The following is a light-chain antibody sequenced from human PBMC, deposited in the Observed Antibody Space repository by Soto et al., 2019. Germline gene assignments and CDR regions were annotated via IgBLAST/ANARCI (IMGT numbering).Light chain of an antibody. V-gene: IGKV1-39*01. J-gene: IGKJ1*01. CDR3: QQSYGTPWT. CDR1: QSITTY. CDR2: GAS. Sequence: DLPMTQSPPSLSASVGDRVTVTCRASQSITTYLNWYQQKPGRAPKLLIYGASSLQSGVPSRFSGSGSGTDFTLTITSLQPEDFATYICQQSYGTPWTFGQGTKVEIK.